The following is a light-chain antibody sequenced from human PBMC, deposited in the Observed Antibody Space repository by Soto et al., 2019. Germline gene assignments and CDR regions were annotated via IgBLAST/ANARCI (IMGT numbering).Light chain of an antibody. J-gene: IGLJ2*01. CDR2: GND. V-gene: IGLV1-44*01. CDR3: AAWDDSLSGPI. CDR1: RSNIANKT. Sequence: QSVLTQPPSVSGTPGQRLTISCSGGRSNIANKTVNWYQQLPGTAPKILLYGNDQRPSGVPGRFSGSKSGTSASLAISGLQSDDEAEYFCAAWDDSLSGPIFGGGTKVTVL.